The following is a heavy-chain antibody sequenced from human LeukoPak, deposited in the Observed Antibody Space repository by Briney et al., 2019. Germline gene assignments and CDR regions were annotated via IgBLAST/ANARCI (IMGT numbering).Heavy chain of an antibody. V-gene: IGHV4-59*01. CDR1: GGSISSYY. CDR3: ARDPGVAAAGRFDY. D-gene: IGHD6-13*01. CDR2: IYYSGST. Sequence: PETLSLTCTVSGGSISSYYWSWIRQPPGKGLEWIGYIYYSGSTNYNPSLKSRVTISVDTSKNQFSLKLSSVTAADTAVYYCARDPGVAAAGRFDYWGQGTLVTVSS. J-gene: IGHJ4*02.